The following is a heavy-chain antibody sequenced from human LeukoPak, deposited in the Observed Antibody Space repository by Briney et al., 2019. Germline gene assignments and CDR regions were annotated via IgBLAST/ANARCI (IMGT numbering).Heavy chain of an antibody. CDR3: ATEKGDSPDY. V-gene: IGHV3-23*01. D-gene: IGHD3-16*01. CDR2: LSGSGGNT. CDR1: GFTFSSYA. J-gene: IGHJ4*02. Sequence: GGSLRLSCAASGFTFSSYAMAWVRQAPGKGLEWVSGLSGSGGNTFYAVSVKGRFTISRDNPKNTLYLQMNSLRAEDTAVYYCATEKGDSPDYWGQGTLVTVSS.